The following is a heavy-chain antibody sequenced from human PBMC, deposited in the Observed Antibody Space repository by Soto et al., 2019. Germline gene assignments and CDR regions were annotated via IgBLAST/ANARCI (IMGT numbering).Heavy chain of an antibody. D-gene: IGHD7-27*01. CDR3: ARSRGGTGVHFDF. V-gene: IGHV1-8*01. CDR1: GYTFTNYD. Sequence: ASVKVSCKASGYTFTNYDINCVRQATGQGPEWMGWMNPDSGDTGYVPNFQGRVSMTRSTSISTAYMELSDLRSEDTAVYYCARSRGGTGVHFDFWGQGTQVTVSS. J-gene: IGHJ4*02. CDR2: MNPDSGDT.